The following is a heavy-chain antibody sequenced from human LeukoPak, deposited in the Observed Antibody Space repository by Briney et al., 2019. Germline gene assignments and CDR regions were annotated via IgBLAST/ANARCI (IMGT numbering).Heavy chain of an antibody. J-gene: IGHJ6*03. V-gene: IGHV4-59*01. D-gene: IGHD1-26*01. CDR2: IYYSGST. CDR3: ARSGGTYRYYYYMDV. CDR1: GGSISSYY. Sequence: PSETLSLTCTVCGGSISSYYWIWIRQPPGKGLEWIGYIYYSGSTNYNPSLKSRVTISVDTSKNQFSLKLSSVTAADTAVYYCARSGGTYRYYYYMDVWGKGTSVTVSS.